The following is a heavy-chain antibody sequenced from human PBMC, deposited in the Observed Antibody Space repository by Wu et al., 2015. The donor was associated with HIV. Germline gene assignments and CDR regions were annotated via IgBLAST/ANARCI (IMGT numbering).Heavy chain of an antibody. CDR3: ARVTTVTERYYYYYMDV. V-gene: IGHV1-2*02. CDR1: GYTFTGYY. D-gene: IGHD4-11*01. CDR2: INPNSGGT. Sequence: QVQLVQSGAEVKKPGASVKVSCKASGYTFTGYYMHWVRQAPGQGLEWMGWINPNSGGTNYAQKFQGRVTITADESTSTAYMELSSLRSEDTAVYYCARVTTVTERYYYYYMDVVGTKGPRSPSP. J-gene: IGHJ6*03.